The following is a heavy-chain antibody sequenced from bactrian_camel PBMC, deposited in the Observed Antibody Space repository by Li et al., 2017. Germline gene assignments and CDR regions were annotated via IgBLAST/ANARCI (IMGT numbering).Heavy chain of an antibody. J-gene: IGHJ6*01. Sequence: HVQLVESGGGAVQAGESLRLSCVASQYSNCMGWFRQAPGKEREGVATIDSFGDVTYADSVKGRFTISQDNAKNTVYLQMNSLKPEDTAVYYCVPGAGTDDFDDWGPGTQVTVS. D-gene: IGHD6*01. CDR3: VPGAGTDDFDD. V-gene: IGHV3S53*01. CDR2: IDSFGDV. CDR1: QYSNCM.